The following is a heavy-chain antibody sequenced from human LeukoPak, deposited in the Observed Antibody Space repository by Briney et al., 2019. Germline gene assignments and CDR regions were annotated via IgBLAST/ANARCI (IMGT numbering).Heavy chain of an antibody. CDR3: AMNWNYGSY. Sequence: ASVKVSCKASGGTFSSYAISWVRQAPGQGLEWMGRINPNSGGTNYAQKFQGRVTMTRDTSISTAYMELSRLRSDDTAVYYCAMNWNYGSYWGQGTLVTVSS. V-gene: IGHV1-2*06. D-gene: IGHD1-7*01. CDR2: INPNSGGT. J-gene: IGHJ4*02. CDR1: GGTFSSYA.